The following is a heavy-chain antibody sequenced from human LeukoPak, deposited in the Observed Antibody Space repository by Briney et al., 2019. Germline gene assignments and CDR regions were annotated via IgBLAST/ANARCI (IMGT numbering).Heavy chain of an antibody. D-gene: IGHD3-10*01. CDR3: ARTPKRFGELYQPGDS. CDR1: GYTFTNYG. J-gene: IGHJ4*02. Sequence: VASVKVSCKASGYTFTNYGITWVRQVPGQGLEWLGRISAYNGNANYAPNLQDRVTLTSDTSTSTAYMELRSLRSDDTGIYYCARTPKRFGELYQPGDSWGQGTLLTVSS. V-gene: IGHV1-18*01. CDR2: ISAYNGNA.